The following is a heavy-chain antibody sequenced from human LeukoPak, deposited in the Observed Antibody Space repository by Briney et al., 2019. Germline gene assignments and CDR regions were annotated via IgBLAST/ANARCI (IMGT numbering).Heavy chain of an antibody. CDR3: ARAGIFKGFDY. J-gene: IGHJ4*02. Sequence: SQTLSLTCTVSGGSISSGGYFWSWIRQHTGKGLEWIGYIYYSGSTYYNPSLKSRVTISVDTSKNQFSLKLSSVTAADTAVYYCARAGIFKGFDYWGQGTLVTVSS. V-gene: IGHV4-31*03. CDR2: IYYSGST. D-gene: IGHD2-15*01. CDR1: GGSISSGGYF.